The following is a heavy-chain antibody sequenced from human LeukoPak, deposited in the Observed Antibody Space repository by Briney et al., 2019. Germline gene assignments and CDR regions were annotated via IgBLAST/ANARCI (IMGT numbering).Heavy chain of an antibody. CDR2: ISSTSSYI. CDR3: AGAYSSANKWSWFDP. J-gene: IGHJ5*02. CDR1: GFTFSSYN. Sequence: GGSLRLSCAASGFTFSSYNMNWVRQTPGKGLEWVSSISSTSSYIYYADSVKGRFTVSRDNAKNSLYLQMNSLRADDTAAYYCAGAYSSANKWSWFDPWGQGTLVTVSS. D-gene: IGHD6-13*01. V-gene: IGHV3-21*01.